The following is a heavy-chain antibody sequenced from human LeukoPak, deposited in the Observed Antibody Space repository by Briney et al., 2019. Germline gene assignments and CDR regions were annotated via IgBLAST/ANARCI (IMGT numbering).Heavy chain of an antibody. V-gene: IGHV3-30*03. CDR2: ISSDGSHG. D-gene: IGHD2-15*01. J-gene: IGHJ4*02. CDR3: ARESPLGHCSGGSCYKIYFDY. CDR1: GFTFSNYV. Sequence: GGSLRLSCAASGFTFSNYVMHWVRQAPGKGLEWVAIISSDGSHGYYADSVKGRFTFSRDNSRNTVYLQMNSLRAEDTAVYYCARESPLGHCSGGSCYKIYFDYWGQGTLVTVSS.